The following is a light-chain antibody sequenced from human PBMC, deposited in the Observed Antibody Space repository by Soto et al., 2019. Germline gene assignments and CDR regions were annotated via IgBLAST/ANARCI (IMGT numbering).Light chain of an antibody. CDR3: CSYAGSNNYV. V-gene: IGLV2-11*01. CDR2: DVS. Sequence: QSALTQPRSVSGSPGQSVTISCTGTSSDVGVYNYVSWYQQYPGKAPKIMIYDVSKRPSGVPDRFSGSKSDNTASLTISGLQAEDEADYYCCSYAGSNNYVFGTGTKVTVL. J-gene: IGLJ1*01. CDR1: SSDVGVYNY.